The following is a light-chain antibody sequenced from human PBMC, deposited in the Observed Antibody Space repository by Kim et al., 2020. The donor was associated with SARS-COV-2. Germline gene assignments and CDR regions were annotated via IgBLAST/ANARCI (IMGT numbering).Light chain of an antibody. CDR3: NSRDSSGNHLV. V-gene: IGLV3-19*01. CDR2: GKN. J-gene: IGLJ2*01. Sequence: ALGQTVRITCQGDSLRSYYASWYQQKPGQPPVLVIYGKNNRPSGIPDRFSGSSSGNTASLTITGAQAEDEADYYCNSRDSSGNHLVFGGWTQLTVL. CDR1: SLRSYY.